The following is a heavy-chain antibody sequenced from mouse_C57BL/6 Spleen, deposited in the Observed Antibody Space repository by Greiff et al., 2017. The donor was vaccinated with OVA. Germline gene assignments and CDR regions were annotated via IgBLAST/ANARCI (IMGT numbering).Heavy chain of an antibody. Sequence: VQLQQPGAELVRPGTSVKLSCKASGYTFTSYWMHWVKQRPGQGLEWIGVIDPSDSYTNYNQKFKGKATLTVDPSSSTAYMQLSSLTSEDSAVYYCARGGLGAKAMDYWGQGTSVTVSS. CDR1: GYTFTSYW. D-gene: IGHD3-3*01. CDR3: ARGGLGAKAMDY. CDR2: IDPSDSYT. V-gene: IGHV1-59*01. J-gene: IGHJ4*01.